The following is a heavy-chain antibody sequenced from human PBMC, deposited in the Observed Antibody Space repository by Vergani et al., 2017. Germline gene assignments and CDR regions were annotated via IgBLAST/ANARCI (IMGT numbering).Heavy chain of an antibody. J-gene: IGHJ4*02. Sequence: VQLVESGGGVVQPGRSLRLSCAASGFTFSSYGMHWVRQAPGKGLEWVAVISYDGSNKYYADSVKGRFTISRDNSKNTLYLQMNSLRAEDTAVYYCAKDLGIVGATEHDYWGQGTLVTVSS. CDR3: AKDLGIVGATEHDY. CDR2: ISYDGSNK. CDR1: GFTFSSYG. D-gene: IGHD1-26*01. V-gene: IGHV3-30*18.